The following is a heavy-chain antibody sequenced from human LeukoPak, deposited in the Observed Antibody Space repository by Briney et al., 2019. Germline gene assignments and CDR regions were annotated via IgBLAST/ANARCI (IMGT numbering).Heavy chain of an antibody. V-gene: IGHV3-30*02. D-gene: IGHD4-17*01. CDR3: AKGPVTTLHYYTDV. Sequence: GGSLRLSCAASGFTFSSYGMHWVRQAPGKGLEWVAFIRYDGSNKYYADSVKGRFTISRDNSKNTLYLQMNSLRAEDTAAYYCAKGPVTTLHYYTDVWGKGTTVTVSS. CDR2: IRYDGSNK. CDR1: GFTFSSYG. J-gene: IGHJ6*03.